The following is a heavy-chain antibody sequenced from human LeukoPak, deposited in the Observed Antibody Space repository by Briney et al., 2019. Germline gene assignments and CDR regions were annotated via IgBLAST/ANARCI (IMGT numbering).Heavy chain of an antibody. CDR3: ARGSIVGATLEFDP. Sequence: SETLSLTCTVSGGSISSGDYYWSWIRQPPGKGLEWIGYIYYSGSTYYNPSLKSRVAISVDTSKNQFSLKLSSVTAADTAVYYCARGSIVGATLEFDPWGQGILVTVSS. V-gene: IGHV4-30-4*08. D-gene: IGHD1-26*01. CDR2: IYYSGST. CDR1: GGSISSGDYY. J-gene: IGHJ5*02.